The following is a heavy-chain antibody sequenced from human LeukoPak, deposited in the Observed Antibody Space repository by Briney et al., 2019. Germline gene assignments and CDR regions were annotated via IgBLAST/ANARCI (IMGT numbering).Heavy chain of an antibody. D-gene: IGHD6-6*01. V-gene: IGHV3-7*01. Sequence: GGSLRLSCAASGFTFSSYWMSWVRQAPGKGLEWVANIKQHGSEEYYVDSVKGRFTISRDNAKNSVYLQMNSLRAEDTAVYYYARRSTSWDYFDYWGQGILVTVSS. CDR1: GFTFSSYW. J-gene: IGHJ4*02. CDR3: ARRSTSWDYFDY. CDR2: IKQHGSEE.